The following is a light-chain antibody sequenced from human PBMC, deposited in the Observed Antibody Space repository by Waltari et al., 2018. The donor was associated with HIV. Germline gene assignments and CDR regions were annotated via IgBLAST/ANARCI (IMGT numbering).Light chain of an antibody. CDR2: SAS. CDR1: QTISKF. V-gene: IGKV1-39*01. J-gene: IGKJ1*01. Sequence: DIQMTQSPSSLSASVGDSVTVSCRANQTISKFLHWYQHKPRKAHYLLVSSASNLHGGLPSRVGGSGSRTDFALTISSLQPEDFAVYYCQQTNSAPWTLGQGT. CDR3: QQTNSAPWT.